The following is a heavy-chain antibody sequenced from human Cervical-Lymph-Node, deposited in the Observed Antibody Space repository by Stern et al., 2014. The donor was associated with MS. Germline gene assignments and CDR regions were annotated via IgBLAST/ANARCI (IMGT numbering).Heavy chain of an antibody. CDR3: TRGTLVRGVIVDY. CDR1: GFTFRSWN. J-gene: IGHJ4*02. CDR2: ISSSSGYI. D-gene: IGHD3-10*01. Sequence: EVQLVESGGGLVKPGGSLRLSCAASGFTFRSWNMNWVRQSPGKGLEWVSTISSSSGYIYYADSVKGRFTISRDNAKNSLYLQMNDLRDDDTAVYYCTRGTLVRGVIVDYWGQGTLVTVSS. V-gene: IGHV3-21*01.